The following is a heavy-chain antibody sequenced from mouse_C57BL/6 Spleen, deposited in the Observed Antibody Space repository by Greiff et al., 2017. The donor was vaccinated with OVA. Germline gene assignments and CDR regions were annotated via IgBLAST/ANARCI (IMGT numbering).Heavy chain of an antibody. J-gene: IGHJ3*01. CDR2: INPSNGGT. Sequence: QVQLQQPGTELVKPGASVKLSCKASGYTFTSYWMHWVKQRPGQGLEWIGNINPSNGGTNYNEKFKGKATLTVDKSSSTAYMQLSSLTSEDSAVYECARGRCEYDDCLAYWGQGTMVTVSA. CDR1: GYTFTSYW. V-gene: IGHV1-53*01. D-gene: IGHD2-4*01. CDR3: ARGRCEYDDCLAY.